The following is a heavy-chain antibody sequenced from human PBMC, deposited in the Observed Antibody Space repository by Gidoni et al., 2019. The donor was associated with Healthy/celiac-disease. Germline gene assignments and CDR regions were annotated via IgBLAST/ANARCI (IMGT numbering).Heavy chain of an antibody. Sequence: QVQLVHSGAAVKKPSASVKVSCKASGYTFTSYAMQWVRTAPGQRLEWMGWINAGNGNTKYAQKFQGRVTITRDTSASTAYMELSSLRSEDTAVYYCARWTTVTTEGMDVWGQGTTVTVSS. CDR1: GYTFTSYA. J-gene: IGHJ6*02. CDR2: INAGNGNT. D-gene: IGHD4-17*01. CDR3: ARWTTVTTEGMDV. V-gene: IGHV1-3*01.